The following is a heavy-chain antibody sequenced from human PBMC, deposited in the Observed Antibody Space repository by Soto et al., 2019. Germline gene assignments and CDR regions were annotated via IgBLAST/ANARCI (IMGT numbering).Heavy chain of an antibody. Sequence: GGSLRLSCAASGFTFSIYSMNWVRQAPGKGLEWVANIKGSRNMKYYADSVKGRFTISRDNAKNSLYLQMNSLRAEDTAVYYCARYERGPSSSWAPHYYMDVWGKGTTVTVSS. V-gene: IGHV3-48*04. J-gene: IGHJ6*03. CDR2: IKGSRNMK. CDR3: ARYERGPSSSWAPHYYMDV. D-gene: IGHD6-13*01. CDR1: GFTFSIYS.